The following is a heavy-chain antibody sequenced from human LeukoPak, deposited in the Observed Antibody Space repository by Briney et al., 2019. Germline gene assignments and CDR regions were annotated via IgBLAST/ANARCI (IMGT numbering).Heavy chain of an antibody. CDR2: IKQDGSEK. CDR1: GFTFGSYW. Sequence: PGGSPRLSCAASGFTFGSYWMSWVRQAPGKGLEWVANIKQDGSEKYYVDSVKGRFTISRDNAENSLSLQMNSLRAEDTAVYYCASAGGDSRSPLPFYYWGQGTLVTVSS. CDR3: ASAGGDSRSPLPFYY. V-gene: IGHV3-7*03. J-gene: IGHJ4*02. D-gene: IGHD6-6*01.